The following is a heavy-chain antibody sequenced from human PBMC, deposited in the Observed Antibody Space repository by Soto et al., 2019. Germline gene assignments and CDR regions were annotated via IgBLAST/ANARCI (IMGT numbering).Heavy chain of an antibody. J-gene: IGHJ5*02. Sequence: PGGSLRLSCAASGFTFRDYYMSWIRQAPGKGLEWVSYISSSSGYTNYADSVKGRFTISRDNAKNSLHLQMDSLRAEDTAVYYCAKDAGVTPSSWFDPWGQGTLVTVSS. V-gene: IGHV3-11*05. CDR3: AKDAGVTPSSWFDP. D-gene: IGHD4-4*01. CDR2: ISSSSGYT. CDR1: GFTFRDYY.